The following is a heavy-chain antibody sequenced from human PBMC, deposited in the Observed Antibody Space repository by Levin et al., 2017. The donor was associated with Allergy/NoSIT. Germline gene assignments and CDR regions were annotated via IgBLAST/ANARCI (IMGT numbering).Heavy chain of an antibody. J-gene: IGHJ6*03. CDR2: MYPGSST. CDR3: ARVVYGRGASIYTYYSMDV. D-gene: IGHD2-2*02. V-gene: IGHV3-66*01. Sequence: GGSLRLSCAASGFSVGTNYMSWVRQAPGKGLEWVSVMYPGSSTYNADSAKGRFTISSDNSKNMLFLQMNSLRGEDTAVYYCARVVYGRGASIYTYYSMDVWGKGTTVTVSS. CDR1: GFSVGTNY.